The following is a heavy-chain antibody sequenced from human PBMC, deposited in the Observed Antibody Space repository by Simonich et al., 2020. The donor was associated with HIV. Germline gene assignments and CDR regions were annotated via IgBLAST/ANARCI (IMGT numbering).Heavy chain of an antibody. D-gene: IGHD1-26*01. Sequence: EVQLVQSGAEVKKPGATMKISCNISGHTFIDYYLHWMQQAPGKGLEWVGLIDPEDGGTKYARKFQGRGTVTADTATDTGYMELSSLRSEDTAMDYCARGELPYYYYMDVWGKGTTVTVSS. CDR3: ARGELPYYYYMDV. CDR2: IDPEDGGT. J-gene: IGHJ6*03. V-gene: IGHV1-69-2*01. CDR1: GHTFIDYY.